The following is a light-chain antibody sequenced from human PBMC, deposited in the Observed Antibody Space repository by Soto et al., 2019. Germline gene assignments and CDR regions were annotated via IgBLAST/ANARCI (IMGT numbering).Light chain of an antibody. Sequence: DIQMTQSTSSLSASVGDRVTITCRASQIISNYLNWYQQKSGKAPRLLIYAASNLESGVPSRFSGRASGTDFTLTISSLQPEDFATYYCHQSYSTPYTFGQGTKLEIK. CDR1: QIISNY. V-gene: IGKV1-39*01. CDR2: AAS. J-gene: IGKJ2*01. CDR3: HQSYSTPYT.